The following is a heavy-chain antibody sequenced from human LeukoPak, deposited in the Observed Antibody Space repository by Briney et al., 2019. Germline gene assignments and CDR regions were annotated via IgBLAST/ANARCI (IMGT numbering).Heavy chain of an antibody. CDR1: GYTLTELS. CDR3: AILSLARFGRDVQSAFDI. Sequence: ASVKVSCKVSGYTLTELSMHWVRQAPGKGLEWMGGFDPEDGETIYAQKFQGRVTMTEDTSTDTAYMELSSLRSEDTAVYYRAILSLARFGRDVQSAFDIWGHGTMVTVSS. D-gene: IGHD3-10*01. CDR2: FDPEDGET. J-gene: IGHJ3*02. V-gene: IGHV1-24*01.